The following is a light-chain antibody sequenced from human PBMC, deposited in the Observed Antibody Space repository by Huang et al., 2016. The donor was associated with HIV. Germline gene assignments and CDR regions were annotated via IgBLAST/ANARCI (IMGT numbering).Light chain of an antibody. CDR3: QHYGTLFT. CDR2: GAS. CDR1: QSVSASN. V-gene: IGKV3-20*01. Sequence: EIILTQSPATLSLSPGERATLSCRASQSVSASNLAWYQQKLGQAPRLLIYGASTRATGIADRFSASGYGTDFTLTISRLEPEDFAVYYCQHYGTLFTFGQGTEVEIK. J-gene: IGKJ2*01.